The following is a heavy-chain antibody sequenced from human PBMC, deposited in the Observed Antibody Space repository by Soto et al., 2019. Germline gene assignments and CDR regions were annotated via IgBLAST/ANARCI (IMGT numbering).Heavy chain of an antibody. J-gene: IGHJ2*01. CDR3: ARAQSWGYFDL. Sequence: QVPVVQSGAEVKKPGASVKVSCKASGYTFTSYDINWVRQATGQGLEWMGWMNPNSGNTVYAQKFQGRVTMTRNTSISTAYMELSSLQSEDTAVYYSARAQSWGYFDLWGRGTLVTVSS. CDR1: GYTFTSYD. V-gene: IGHV1-8*02. CDR2: MNPNSGNT. D-gene: IGHD3-16*01.